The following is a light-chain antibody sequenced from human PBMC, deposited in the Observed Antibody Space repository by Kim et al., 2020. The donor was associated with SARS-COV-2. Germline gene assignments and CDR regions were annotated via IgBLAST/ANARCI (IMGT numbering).Light chain of an antibody. CDR1: NIGSKK. J-gene: IGLJ3*02. CDR2: RDS. V-gene: IGLV3-9*01. CDR3: QVWDSSTGV. Sequence: VARGQTARITCGGNNIGSKKVHWDQQKPGQAPVLVIYRDSNRPSGIPERFSGSNSGNTATLTISRAQAGDEADYYCQVWDSSTGVFGGGTKLTVL.